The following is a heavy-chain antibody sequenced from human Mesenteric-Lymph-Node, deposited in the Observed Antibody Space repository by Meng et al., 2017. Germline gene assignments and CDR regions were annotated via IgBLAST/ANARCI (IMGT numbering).Heavy chain of an antibody. D-gene: IGHD3-16*02. Sequence: ASVKVSCKASGGTFSSYAISWVRQAPGQGLEWMGWINPNSGGTNYAQKFQGRVTMTRDTSISTAYMELSRLRPDDTAVYYCARCVYDYVWGSYRYNRFDYWGQGTLVTVSS. V-gene: IGHV1-2*02. CDR3: ARCVYDYVWGSYRYNRFDY. CDR1: GGTFSSYA. J-gene: IGHJ4*02. CDR2: INPNSGGT.